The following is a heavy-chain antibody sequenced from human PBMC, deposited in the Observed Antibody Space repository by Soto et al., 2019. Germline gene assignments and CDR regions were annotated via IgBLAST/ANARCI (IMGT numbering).Heavy chain of an antibody. CDR3: ARRVYCSGTSCYVGHWFDP. Sequence: QVQVVEAGGGLVKPGGSLRLSCAVSGFTFSDHYMSWIRQAPGKGLEWISYISSSGRTISYADSVKGRFTISRDNAKNSLYLQMNSLGAEDTAVYYCARRVYCSGTSCYVGHWFDPWGQGTLVTVSS. CDR2: ISSSGRTI. D-gene: IGHD2-2*01. V-gene: IGHV3-11*01. CDR1: GFTFSDHY. J-gene: IGHJ5*02.